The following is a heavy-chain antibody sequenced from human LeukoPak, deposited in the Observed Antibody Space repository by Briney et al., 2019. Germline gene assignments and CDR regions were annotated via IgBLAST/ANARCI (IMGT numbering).Heavy chain of an antibody. CDR1: GFTVSSNY. D-gene: IGHD3-10*01. J-gene: IGHJ4*02. V-gene: IGHV3-53*01. Sequence: PGGSLRLSCAASGFTVSSNYINWVRQAPGKGLEWVSVIYSGGSTYYTDSVKGRFTISRDNSKNTLFLQMNSLRAEDTAVYYCAKDTRLYSGSGSYFLDFWGQGTLVTVSS. CDR2: IYSGGST. CDR3: AKDTRLYSGSGSYFLDF.